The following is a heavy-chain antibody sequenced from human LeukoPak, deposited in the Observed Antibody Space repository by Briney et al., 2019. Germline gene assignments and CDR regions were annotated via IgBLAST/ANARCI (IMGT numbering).Heavy chain of an antibody. CDR3: ARDIFSGYDSLFIDY. CDR1: EFIFSSFA. CDR2: ISFDGSNK. J-gene: IGHJ4*02. V-gene: IGHV3-30-3*01. D-gene: IGHD5-12*01. Sequence: AGGSLRLSRAASEFIFSSFAMHWVRQAPGKGLEWVAVISFDGSNKYYADSVKGRFTISRDNSKNTLYLQMNSLRAEDTAVYYCARDIFSGYDSLFIDYWGQGTLVTVSS.